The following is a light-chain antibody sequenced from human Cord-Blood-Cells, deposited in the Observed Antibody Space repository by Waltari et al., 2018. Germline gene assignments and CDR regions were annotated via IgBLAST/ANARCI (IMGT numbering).Light chain of an antibody. CDR1: QSISSY. CDR2: MAS. V-gene: IGKV1-5*03. J-gene: IGKJ1*01. Sequence: DIQMTQSPSTLSASVGDRVTITCRASQSISSYLTWYQPKPGKAPKLLIYMASSLESGVPSRFSGRGSGTEFTLTISSLQPDDFATYYCQQYYSNSTFGQGTKVEIK. CDR3: QQYYSNST.